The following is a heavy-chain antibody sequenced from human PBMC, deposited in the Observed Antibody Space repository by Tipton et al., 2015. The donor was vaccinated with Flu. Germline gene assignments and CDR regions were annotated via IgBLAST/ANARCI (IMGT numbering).Heavy chain of an antibody. Sequence: TLSLTCAVSGYSISSGYYWGWIRQPPGKGLEWIGSIYHSGSTYYNPSLKSRVTISVDTSKNQFSLKLSSVTAADTAVYYCARHRGYSGPFDYWCQGTLVTVSS. CDR3: ARHRGYSGPFDY. CDR2: IYHSGST. CDR1: GYSISSGYY. D-gene: IGHD5-12*01. V-gene: IGHV4-38-2*01. J-gene: IGHJ4*02.